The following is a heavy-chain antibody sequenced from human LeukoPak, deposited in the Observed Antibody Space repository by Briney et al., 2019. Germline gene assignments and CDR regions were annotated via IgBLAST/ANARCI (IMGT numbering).Heavy chain of an antibody. V-gene: IGHV1-18*01. Sequence: ASVKVSCKASGYTFTSYDINWVRQATGQGLEWMGWISAYNGNTNYAQKLQGRVTMTTDTSTSTAYMELRSLRSDDTAVYYCARDLAYHYYYYGMDVWGQGTTVTVSS. CDR1: GYTFTSYD. CDR2: ISAYNGNT. D-gene: IGHD3-16*01. CDR3: ARDLAYHYYYYGMDV. J-gene: IGHJ6*02.